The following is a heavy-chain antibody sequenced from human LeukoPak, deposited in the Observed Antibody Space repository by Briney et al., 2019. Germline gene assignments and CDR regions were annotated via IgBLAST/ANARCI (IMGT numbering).Heavy chain of an antibody. D-gene: IGHD6-6*01. CDR3: AKARGISAPTGYYYYMDD. CDR2: IPKDGSNK. CDR1: GFTFSSYG. Sequence: GGSLRLSCAASGFTFSSYGMHWVRQAPGKGLEWVAYIPKDGSNKFYADSVKGRFTISRDNSKNTLSLQMNSLRAEDTALYYCAKARGISAPTGYYYYMDDWADGTTVTVSS. V-gene: IGHV3-30*02. J-gene: IGHJ6*03.